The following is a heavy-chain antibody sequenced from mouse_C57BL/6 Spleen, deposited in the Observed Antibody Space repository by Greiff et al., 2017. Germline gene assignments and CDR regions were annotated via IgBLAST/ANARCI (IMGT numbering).Heavy chain of an antibody. CDR1: GYTFTSYW. V-gene: IGHV1-55*01. J-gene: IGHJ2*01. D-gene: IGHD1-1*01. Sequence: VQLQQPGAELVKPGASVKMSCKASGYTFTSYWITWVKQRPGQGLEWIGDIYPGSGSTNYNEKFKSKATLTVDTSSGTAYMQLSSLTSEDSAVYYCARYYGSSFPYYFDYWGQGTTLTVSS. CDR3: ARYYGSSFPYYFDY. CDR2: IYPGSGST.